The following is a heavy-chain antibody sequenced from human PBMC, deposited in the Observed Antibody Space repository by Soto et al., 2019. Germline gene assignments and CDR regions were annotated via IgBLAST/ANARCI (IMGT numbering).Heavy chain of an antibody. Sequence: EVPLVESGGGLVQPGRSLRLSCTPSGFTFGDFAMSWFRKAPGKGLEWIAFITSGLYGATTTYAASVKDRFTISRDDSISIAYLQMNSLTTEDTAMYYCTRSLSFVASGRDWFDPWGQGTLVTVSS. CDR3: TRSLSFVASGRDWFDP. CDR2: ITSGLYGATT. V-gene: IGHV3-49*03. CDR1: GFTFGDFA. J-gene: IGHJ5*02. D-gene: IGHD2-15*01.